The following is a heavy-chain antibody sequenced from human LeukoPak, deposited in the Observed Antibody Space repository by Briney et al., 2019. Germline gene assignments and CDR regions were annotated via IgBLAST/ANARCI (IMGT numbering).Heavy chain of an antibody. CDR2: IIPIFGTA. Sequence: GSSVKVSCKASGGTFSSYAISWVRQAPGQGLEWMGGIIPIFGTANYAQKFQGRVTITADKSTSTAYMELSSLRSEDMAVYYCARSLVIAVAGTVAFDYWGQGTLVTVSS. CDR1: GGTFSSYA. J-gene: IGHJ4*02. D-gene: IGHD6-19*01. CDR3: ARSLVIAVAGTVAFDY. V-gene: IGHV1-69*06.